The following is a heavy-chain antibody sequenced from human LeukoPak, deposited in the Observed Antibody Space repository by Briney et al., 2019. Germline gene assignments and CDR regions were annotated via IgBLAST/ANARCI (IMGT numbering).Heavy chain of an antibody. CDR2: ISGSGGST. Sequence: GGSLRLSCAVSGFIVSNSYMTWVRQAPGKGLEWVSAISGSGGSTYYADSVKGRFTISRDNSKNTLYLQMNSLRAEDTAVYYCAKEPMVTANRFDPWGQGTLVTVSS. J-gene: IGHJ5*02. CDR3: AKEPMVTANRFDP. V-gene: IGHV3-23*01. D-gene: IGHD2-21*02. CDR1: GFIVSNSY.